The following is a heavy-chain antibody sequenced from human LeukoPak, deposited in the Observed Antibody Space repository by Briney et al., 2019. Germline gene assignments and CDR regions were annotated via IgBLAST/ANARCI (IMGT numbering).Heavy chain of an antibody. CDR1: GFTFSSYA. CDR3: AKGYNNNWRDFDY. V-gene: IGHV3-23*01. D-gene: IGHD1-20*01. CDR2: ISGSGGST. Sequence: GGSLRLSCAASGFTFSSYAMSWVRQAPGKGLEWVSAISGSGGSTYYADSVRGRFTISRDNSENMLYLQMSSLRVEDTAIYYCAKGYNNNWRDFDYWGQGTLVTVSS. J-gene: IGHJ4*02.